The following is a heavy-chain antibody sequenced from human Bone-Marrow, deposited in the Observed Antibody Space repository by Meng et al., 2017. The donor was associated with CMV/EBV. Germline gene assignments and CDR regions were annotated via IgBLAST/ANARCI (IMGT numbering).Heavy chain of an antibody. Sequence: SQTLSLTCAISGDSVSSNSAAWNWIRQSPSRGLEWLGRIYYRSKWYNDYAVSVKSRITINPDTSKNQFSLQLNSVTPEDTAVYYCARADGYDFWSGYYKPYYYYGMDVWGQGTTVTVSS. J-gene: IGHJ6*02. CDR2: IYYRSKWYN. CDR1: GDSVSSNSAA. V-gene: IGHV6-1*01. D-gene: IGHD3-3*01. CDR3: ARADGYDFWSGYYKPYYYYGMDV.